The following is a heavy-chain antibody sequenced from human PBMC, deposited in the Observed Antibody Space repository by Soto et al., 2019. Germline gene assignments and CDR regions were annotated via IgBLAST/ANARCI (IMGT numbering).Heavy chain of an antibody. CDR2: ISGSGGST. Sequence: EVQLLESGGGLVQPGGSLRLSCAASGFTFSSYAMSWVRQAPGKGLEWVSGISGSGGSTYYADSVKGRFTISRDNSKNTLYLQMNSLRAEDTAVDYCAKLPGRRVEPAAMIGDYWGQGTLVTVSS. D-gene: IGHD2-2*01. V-gene: IGHV3-23*01. CDR1: GFTFSSYA. J-gene: IGHJ4*02. CDR3: AKLPGRRVEPAAMIGDY.